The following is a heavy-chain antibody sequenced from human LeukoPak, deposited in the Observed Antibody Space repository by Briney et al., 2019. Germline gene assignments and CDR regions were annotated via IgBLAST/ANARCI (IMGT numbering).Heavy chain of an antibody. CDR1: GGSFSGYY. D-gene: IGHD3-10*01. CDR2: INHSGGT. CDR3: ARVRITMVRGVYNWFDP. J-gene: IGHJ5*02. Sequence: TSETLSLTCAVYGGSFSGYYWSWIRQPPGKGLEWIGEINHSGGTNYNPSLKSRVTISVDTSKNQFSLKLSSVTAADTAVYYCARVRITMVRGVYNWFDPWGQGTLVTVSS. V-gene: IGHV4-34*01.